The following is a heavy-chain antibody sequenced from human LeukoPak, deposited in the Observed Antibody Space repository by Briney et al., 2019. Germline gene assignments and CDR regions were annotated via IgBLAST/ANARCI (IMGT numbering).Heavy chain of an antibody. Sequence: SETLSLTCAVSGYSISSSNWWGWIRQPPGKGLEWIGYIYYSGSTYYNPSLKSRVTMSVDTSKNQFSLKLSSVTAVDTAVYYCASTNSGDGYINGAFDIWGQGTMVTVSS. V-gene: IGHV4-28*01. CDR3: ASTNSGDGYINGAFDI. CDR1: GYSISSSNW. J-gene: IGHJ3*02. CDR2: IYYSGST. D-gene: IGHD5-24*01.